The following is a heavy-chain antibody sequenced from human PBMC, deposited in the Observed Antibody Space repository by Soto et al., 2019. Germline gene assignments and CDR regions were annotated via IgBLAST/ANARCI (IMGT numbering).Heavy chain of an antibody. CDR2: ISAYNGNT. Sequence: ASVKVSCKASGYTFTSYGISWVRQAPGQGLEWMGWISAYNGNTNYAQKLQGRVTMTTDTSTSTAYMELRSLRSDDTAVYYCAREWPAYCSGGSCYPNPWGQGTLVTAPQ. CDR1: GYTFTSYG. D-gene: IGHD2-15*01. V-gene: IGHV1-18*01. J-gene: IGHJ5*02. CDR3: AREWPAYCSGGSCYPNP.